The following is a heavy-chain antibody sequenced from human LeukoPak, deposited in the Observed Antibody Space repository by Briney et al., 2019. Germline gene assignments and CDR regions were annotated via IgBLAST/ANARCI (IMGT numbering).Heavy chain of an antibody. V-gene: IGHV3-23*01. D-gene: IGHD3-22*01. CDR2: ISGSGDRT. CDR1: GFTFSSYA. CDR3: ARDYYYDSSGYYSFPLDYYFDY. J-gene: IGHJ4*02. Sequence: GGSLRLSCAASGFTFSSYAMSWVRQAPGKGLDWVSAISGSGDRTYYADSVKGRFTISRDNAKNSLYLQMNSLRAEDTAVYYCARDYYYDSSGYYSFPLDYYFDYWGQGTLVTVSS.